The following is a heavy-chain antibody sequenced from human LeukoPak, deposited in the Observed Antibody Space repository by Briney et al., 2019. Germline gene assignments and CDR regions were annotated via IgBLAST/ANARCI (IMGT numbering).Heavy chain of an antibody. Sequence: ASVKVSCKASGYTFTGYYMHWVRQAPGQGLEWMGWINPNSGGTNYAQKFQGRVTMTGDTSISTAYMELSRLRSDDTAVYYCARGGYWVSGYYYGMDVWGQGTTVTVSS. V-gene: IGHV1-2*02. CDR3: ARGGYWVSGYYYGMDV. CDR1: GYTFTGYY. J-gene: IGHJ6*02. D-gene: IGHD3-16*01. CDR2: INPNSGGT.